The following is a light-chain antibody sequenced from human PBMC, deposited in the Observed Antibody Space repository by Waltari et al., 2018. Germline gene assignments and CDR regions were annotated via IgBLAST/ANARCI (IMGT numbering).Light chain of an antibody. CDR1: QGVEYY. Sequence: DIQMTQSPSSLSASVGDTVTITCRASQGVEYYLNWFQQKPGTAPKLLISAASTLGNGVPSRFSGSGSGTDFTLTITSLQPADFAVYYCLQHYTYPYSFGQGTKIEIK. V-gene: IGKV1-17*01. CDR2: AAS. CDR3: LQHYTYPYS. J-gene: IGKJ2*03.